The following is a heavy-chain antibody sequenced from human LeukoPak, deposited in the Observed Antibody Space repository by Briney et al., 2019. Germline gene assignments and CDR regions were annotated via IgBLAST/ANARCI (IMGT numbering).Heavy chain of an antibody. CDR2: ISGSGGST. Sequence: GGSLRLSCAASGFTFSSYAMSWVRQAPGKGLEWVSAISGSGGSTYYADSVKGRFTISRDNSKNTLYLQMNSLRAEDTAVYYCAKVSGVGYYDSSGYYCDYWGQGTLVSVSS. J-gene: IGHJ4*02. V-gene: IGHV3-23*01. CDR1: GFTFSSYA. D-gene: IGHD3-22*01. CDR3: AKVSGVGYYDSSGYYCDY.